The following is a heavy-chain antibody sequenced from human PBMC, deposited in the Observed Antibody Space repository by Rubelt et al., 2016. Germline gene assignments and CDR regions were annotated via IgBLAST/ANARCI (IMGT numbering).Heavy chain of an antibody. CDR2: IKFDEIET. V-gene: IGHV3-7*03. CDR3: ARDVTPEYNRAWFDAFAI. J-gene: IGHJ3*02. Sequence: GKGLEWVANIKFDEIETYSVDSVKGRFTISRDNAKNSLFLQLNSLRAEDTAVYYCARDVTPEYNRAWFDAFAIWGQGTMVTVPS. D-gene: IGHD1-14*01.